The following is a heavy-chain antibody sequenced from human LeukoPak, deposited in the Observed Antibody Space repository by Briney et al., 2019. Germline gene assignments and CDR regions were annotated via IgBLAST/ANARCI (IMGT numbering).Heavy chain of an antibody. V-gene: IGHV4-59*01. D-gene: IGHD3-22*01. J-gene: IGHJ4*02. Sequence: SETLSLTCTVSGGSITNYYWSWIRQPPGKGLEWIGYIYYSGSTNYNPSLKSRVTISVDTSKNQFSLKLSSVTAADTAVYYCASALSDSSGYYTPTDYWGQGTLVTVSS. CDR2: IYYSGST. CDR1: GGSITNYY. CDR3: ASALSDSSGYYTPTDY.